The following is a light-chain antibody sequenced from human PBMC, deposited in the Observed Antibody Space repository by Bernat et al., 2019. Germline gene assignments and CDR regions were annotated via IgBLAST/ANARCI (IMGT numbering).Light chain of an antibody. Sequence: QSALTQPASVSGSPGQSITISCTGTSSDVGGYNYVSWYQQHSGKAPKLMIYDVSNRPSGISNRFSGSKSGNTASLTISGLLAEDEADYYCSSYTSSSTLVFGGGTKLTVL. V-gene: IGLV2-14*03. J-gene: IGLJ3*02. CDR2: DVS. CDR1: SSDVGGYNY. CDR3: SSYTSSSTLV.